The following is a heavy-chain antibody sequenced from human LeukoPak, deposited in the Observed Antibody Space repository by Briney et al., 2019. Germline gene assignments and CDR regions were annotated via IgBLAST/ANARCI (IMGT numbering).Heavy chain of an antibody. CDR1: GFTFGDHA. J-gene: IGHJ6*02. D-gene: IGHD3-16*01. Sequence: PGRSLRLSCTGSGFTFGDHALSWVRQAPGKGLEWVGFIRSKANGGTTEYAASVKGRFIISREDSKGIAYLQMSSLKIEDTAVYYCARGPIYLWLYNGMDVWGQGTTVTVSS. CDR3: ARGPIYLWLYNGMDV. V-gene: IGHV3-49*04. CDR2: IRSKANGGTT.